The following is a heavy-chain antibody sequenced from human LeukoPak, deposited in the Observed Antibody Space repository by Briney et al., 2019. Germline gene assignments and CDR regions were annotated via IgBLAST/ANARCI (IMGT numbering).Heavy chain of an antibody. CDR2: ISGSGGST. J-gene: IGHJ4*02. Sequence: GGSLRLSCAASGFTFSSYAMNWVRQAPGKGLEWVSAISGSGGSTYYADSVKGRFTISRDNSKNTLYLQMNSLRAEDTAVYYCAKVPAVRITIFGVSFDFWGQGTLVTVSS. CDR1: GFTFSSYA. V-gene: IGHV3-23*01. CDR3: AKVPAVRITIFGVSFDF. D-gene: IGHD3-3*01.